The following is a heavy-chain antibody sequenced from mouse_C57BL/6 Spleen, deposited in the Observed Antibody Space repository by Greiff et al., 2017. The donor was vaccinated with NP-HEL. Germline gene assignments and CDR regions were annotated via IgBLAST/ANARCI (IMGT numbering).Heavy chain of an antibody. CDR3: ARGGGYDYAMDY. CDR2: INPGSGGT. Sequence: QVHVKQSGAELVRPGTSVKVSCKASGYAFTNYLIEWVKQRPGQGLEWIGVINPGSGGTNYNEKFKGKATLTADKSSSTAYMQLSSLTSEDSAVYFCARGGGYDYAMDYWGQGTSVTVSS. CDR1: GYAFTNYL. J-gene: IGHJ4*01. V-gene: IGHV1-54*01.